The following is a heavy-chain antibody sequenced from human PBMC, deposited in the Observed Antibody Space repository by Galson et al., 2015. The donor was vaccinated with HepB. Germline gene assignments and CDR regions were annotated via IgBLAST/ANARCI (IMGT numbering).Heavy chain of an antibody. Sequence: SLRLSCAASGFTFSSYGMHWVRQAPGKGLEWVAAIWYDGNNKYYAESVKGRFTISRDNSKNTLYLQMNSLRAEDTAVYYCARALSGTWPYMDVWGKGTTVTVSS. CDR1: GFTFSSYG. CDR2: IWYDGNNK. D-gene: IGHD1-14*01. J-gene: IGHJ6*03. CDR3: ARALSGTWPYMDV. V-gene: IGHV3-33*01.